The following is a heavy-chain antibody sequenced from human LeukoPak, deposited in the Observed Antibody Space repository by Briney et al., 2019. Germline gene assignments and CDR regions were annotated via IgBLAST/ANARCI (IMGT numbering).Heavy chain of an antibody. Sequence: ASVKLSCNASGYRFCSNGISWVRQAPGQGLEWVGWVSTYNSDTNYAPKFQGRVTMTKDTSTSTVYMELRSLRTDDTAVYYCALDNWNEFDPWGQGTLVTVSS. CDR1: GYRFCSNG. CDR2: VSTYNSDT. CDR3: ALDNWNEFDP. J-gene: IGHJ5*02. D-gene: IGHD1-20*01. V-gene: IGHV1-18*01.